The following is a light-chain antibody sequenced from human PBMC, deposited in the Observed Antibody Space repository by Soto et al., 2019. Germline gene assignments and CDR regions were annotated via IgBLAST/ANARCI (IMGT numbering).Light chain of an antibody. Sequence: DVVMTQSPLSLPVTLGQPASISCRSSQSLVYSDGDTYLNWFQQRPGQSPRRLIYKVSNRDSKVPDRFSGSGSGTDFTLKISRVEADDVGVYYCMQTLQTPKWTFGQGTKVDIK. CDR3: MQTLQTPKWT. J-gene: IGKJ1*01. CDR2: KVS. CDR1: QSLVYSDGDTY. V-gene: IGKV2-30*01.